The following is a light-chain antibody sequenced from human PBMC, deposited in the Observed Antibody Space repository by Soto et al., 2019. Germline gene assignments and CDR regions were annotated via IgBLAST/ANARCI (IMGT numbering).Light chain of an antibody. CDR1: QSVSNSY. J-gene: IGKJ1*01. CDR2: GAS. CDR3: QQYGSSQWT. V-gene: IGKV3-20*01. Sequence: EIVLTQSPGTLSLSPGERPTLSCRASQSVSNSYLAWYQQKPGQDPRLLIYGASSRATGIPDRFSGSGSGTDFTLTISRLEPEEVAVYYCQQYGSSQWTFGQGTKVEIK.